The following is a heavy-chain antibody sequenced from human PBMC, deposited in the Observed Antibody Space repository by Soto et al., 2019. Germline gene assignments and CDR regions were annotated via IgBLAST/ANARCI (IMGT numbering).Heavy chain of an antibody. J-gene: IGHJ4*02. D-gene: IGHD5-12*01. Sequence: QVQLVQSGAEVKKPGASVKVSCKASGYTFTSYDINWLRQATGQGLEWMGWMNPNSGNTVYAQKFQGRVTMTRNTSISTAYMVLSSLRSDDQAVYYCASAASTKAFEYWGQGTMVTVSS. CDR3: ASAASTKAFEY. CDR2: MNPNSGNT. CDR1: GYTFTSYD. V-gene: IGHV1-8*01.